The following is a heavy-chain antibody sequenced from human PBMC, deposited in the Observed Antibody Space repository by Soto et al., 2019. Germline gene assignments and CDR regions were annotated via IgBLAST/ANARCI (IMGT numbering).Heavy chain of an antibody. CDR1: GFTFSSYA. D-gene: IGHD2-21*02. J-gene: IGHJ4*02. Sequence: EVQLLESGGGLVQPGGSLRLSCAASGFTFSSYAMSWVRQAPGKGLEWVSAISGSGGSTYYADSVKGRFTISRDNSKNSLYLQMNSLSAEDTAVYYCSVSPVVTAFDYWGQGTLVTVSS. CDR3: SVSPVVTAFDY. CDR2: ISGSGGST. V-gene: IGHV3-23*01.